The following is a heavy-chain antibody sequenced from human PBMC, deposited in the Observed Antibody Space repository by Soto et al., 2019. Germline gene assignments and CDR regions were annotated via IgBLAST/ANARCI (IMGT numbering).Heavy chain of an antibody. CDR3: ARPHPHYGSLDY. J-gene: IGHJ4*02. CDR1: GGSFSGYY. Sequence: SETLSLSCAVYGGSFSGYYWSWIRQPPGKGLEWIGEINHSGSTNYNPSLKSRVTISVDTSKNQFSLKLSSVTAADTAVYYCARPHPHYGSLDYWGQGTLVTVSS. V-gene: IGHV4-34*01. D-gene: IGHD4-17*01. CDR2: INHSGST.